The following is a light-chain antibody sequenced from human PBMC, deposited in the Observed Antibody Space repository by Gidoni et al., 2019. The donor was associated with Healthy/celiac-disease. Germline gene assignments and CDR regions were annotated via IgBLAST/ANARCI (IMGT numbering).Light chain of an antibody. J-gene: IGKJ4*01. CDR2: DAS. CDR3: QQRSNWPLT. V-gene: IGKV3-11*01. Sequence: IVLTQSPATLSVSPGESATLSCRASQSVSSYLAWYQQKPGQAPRLLIYDASNRATGIPARFSGSGSGTDFTLTISSLEPEDFAVYYCQQRSNWPLTFGGGTKVEIK. CDR1: QSVSSY.